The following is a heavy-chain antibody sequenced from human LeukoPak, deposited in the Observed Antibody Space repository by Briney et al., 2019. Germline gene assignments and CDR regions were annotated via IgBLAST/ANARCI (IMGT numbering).Heavy chain of an antibody. V-gene: IGHV4-59*12. Sequence: SETLSLTCTVSGGSISSYYWSWIRQPLGKGLEWIGYIYYSGSTNYNPSLKSRVTISVHTSKNQFSLKLSSVTAADTAVYYCARLMTTVSNFDYWGQGTLVTVSS. D-gene: IGHD4-17*01. CDR2: IYYSGST. CDR3: ARLMTTVSNFDY. J-gene: IGHJ4*02. CDR1: GGSISSYY.